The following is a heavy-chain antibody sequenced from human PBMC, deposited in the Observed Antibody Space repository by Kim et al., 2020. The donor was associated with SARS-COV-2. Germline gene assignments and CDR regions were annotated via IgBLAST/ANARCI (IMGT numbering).Heavy chain of an antibody. V-gene: IGHV4-39*07. D-gene: IGHD3-9*01. CDR3: ARSYYDILTGYRPHAFDI. CDR2: IYYSGST. Sequence: SETLSLTCTVSGGSISSSSYYWGWIRQPPGKGLEWIGSIYYSGSTYYNPSLKSRVTISVDTSKNQFSLKLSSVTAADTAVYYCARSYYDILTGYRPHAFDIWGQGTMVTVSS. J-gene: IGHJ3*02. CDR1: GGSISSSSYY.